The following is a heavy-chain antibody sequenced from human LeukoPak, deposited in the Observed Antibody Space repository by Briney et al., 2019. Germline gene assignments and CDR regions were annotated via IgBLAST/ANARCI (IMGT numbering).Heavy chain of an antibody. J-gene: IGHJ6*02. CDR3: ARDRGCHGSGSYGEEPGPYYYGMDV. Sequence: PSETLSLTCTVSGGSISSYYWSWIRQPAGKGLEWIGRIYTSGSTNYNPSLKSRVTMSVDTSKNQFSLKLSSVTAADTAVYYCARDRGCHGSGSYGEEPGPYYYGMDVWGQGTTVTVSS. CDR2: IYTSGST. CDR1: GGSISSYY. V-gene: IGHV4-4*07. D-gene: IGHD3-10*01.